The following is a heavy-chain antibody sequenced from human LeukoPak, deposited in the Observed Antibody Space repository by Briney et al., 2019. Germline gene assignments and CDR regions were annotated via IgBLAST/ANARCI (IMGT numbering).Heavy chain of an antibody. D-gene: IGHD3-22*01. CDR1: GFTFSSYA. CDR3: ARAGITMIVVVITLDY. V-gene: IGHV3-30-3*01. J-gene: IGHJ4*02. Sequence: GGSLRLSCAASGFTFSSYAMHWVRQAPGKGLEWVAVISYDGSNKYYADSVKGRLTISRDNSKNTLYLQMNSLRAEDTAVYYCARAGITMIVVVITLDYWGQGTLVTVSS. CDR2: ISYDGSNK.